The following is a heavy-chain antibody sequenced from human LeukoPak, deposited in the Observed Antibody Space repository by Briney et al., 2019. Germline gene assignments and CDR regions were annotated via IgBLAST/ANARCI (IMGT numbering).Heavy chain of an antibody. V-gene: IGHV4-59*01. J-gene: IGHJ6*03. CDR2: IHFSGST. Sequence: SETLSLTCTVSSDSISDDYWSWIRQSPGKGLEYIGNIHFSGSTNYNPSLKSRVTISVDTSKNHLSLKLTSLTAADTAVYYCATTRRSGYDATYFYNYMDVWGQGTTVTVSS. D-gene: IGHD3-3*01. CDR1: SDSISDDY. CDR3: ATTRRSGYDATYFYNYMDV.